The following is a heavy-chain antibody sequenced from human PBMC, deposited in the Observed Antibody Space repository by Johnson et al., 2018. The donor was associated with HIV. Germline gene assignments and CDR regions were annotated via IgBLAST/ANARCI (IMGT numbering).Heavy chain of an antibody. J-gene: IGHJ3*02. D-gene: IGHD6-13*01. V-gene: IGHV3-30-3*02. CDR3: AKDSSSWTRGAFDI. CDR1: GFTFSSYA. Sequence: QVQLVESGGGVVQPGRSLRLSCAASGFTFSSYAMHWVRQAPGKGLEWVAVISYDGSNKYYADSVKGRFTISRDNAKNSLYLQMNSLRAEDTALYYCAKDSSSWTRGAFDIWGQGTMVTVSS. CDR2: ISYDGSNK.